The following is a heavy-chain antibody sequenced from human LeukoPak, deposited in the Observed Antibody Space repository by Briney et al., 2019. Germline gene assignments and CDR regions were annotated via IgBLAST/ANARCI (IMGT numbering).Heavy chain of an antibody. J-gene: IGHJ4*02. Sequence: GGSLRLSCAASGFTFSNHGMNWVRQAPGKGLEWVTFIRYDGSNKNYADSVKGRFTISRDNSKSTLYLQMNSLRAEDTAVYYCAKGNRYYYDSSGYYPIDYWGQGTLVTVSS. D-gene: IGHD3-22*01. V-gene: IGHV3-30*02. CDR3: AKGNRYYYDSSGYYPIDY. CDR2: IRYDGSNK. CDR1: GFTFSNHG.